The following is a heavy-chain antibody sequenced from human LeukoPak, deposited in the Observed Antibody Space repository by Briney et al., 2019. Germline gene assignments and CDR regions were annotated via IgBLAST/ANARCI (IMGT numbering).Heavy chain of an antibody. CDR3: ARDARLHYYFDY. J-gene: IGHJ4*02. CDR2: FYISGST. V-gene: IGHV4-4*07. D-gene: IGHD4-11*01. Sequence: SETLSLTCTVSGGSISSNYWSWVRQPAARGLELIGRFYISGSTKYNPSLKSQGTISIDTSKNKFSPKLTSVTAADTAVYYCARDARLHYYFDYWGQGTLVTVSS. CDR1: GGSISSNY.